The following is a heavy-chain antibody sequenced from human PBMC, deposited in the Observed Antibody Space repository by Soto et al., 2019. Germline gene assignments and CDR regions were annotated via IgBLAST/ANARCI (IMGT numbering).Heavy chain of an antibody. CDR1: GGSISSGDYY. Sequence: SETLSLTCTVSGGSISSGDYYWSWIRQPPGKGLEWIGYIYYSGSTYNNPSLKSRVTISVDTSKNQFSLKLSSVTAADTAVYYCASQEWLGELLYLLDYWGQGTPVTVSS. CDR2: IYYSGST. CDR3: ASQEWLGELLYLLDY. D-gene: IGHD3-10*01. V-gene: IGHV4-30-4*01. J-gene: IGHJ4*01.